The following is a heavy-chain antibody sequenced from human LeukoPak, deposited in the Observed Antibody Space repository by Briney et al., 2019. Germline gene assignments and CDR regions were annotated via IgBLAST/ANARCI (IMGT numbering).Heavy chain of an antibody. J-gene: IGHJ4*02. D-gene: IGHD3-22*01. V-gene: IGHV3-30*04. CDR2: ISYDGTNE. CDR1: GCTFSRYA. Sequence: GGSLRLSCEVAGCTFSRYAIIWVRQAPGKGLEWVAVISYDGTNEYFADSVKGRFTISRSNSKNTVYLQMNSLRTEDTALYYCARDESSYYDLGRYYFDHWGQGTLVTVSS. CDR3: ARDESSYYDLGRYYFDH.